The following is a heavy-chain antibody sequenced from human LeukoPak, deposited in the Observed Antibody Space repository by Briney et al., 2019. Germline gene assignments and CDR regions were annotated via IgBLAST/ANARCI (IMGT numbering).Heavy chain of an antibody. CDR3: ARDRGPRTGFMVREAYDY. D-gene: IGHD3-10*01. V-gene: IGHV3-74*01. CDR1: GFTFSDYW. Sequence: QTGGSLRLSCAASGFTFSDYWIHWVRQAPGKGLVWVSRINTDGSITNYADSVKGRFSISRDNAKNTLYLQMSSLRAEDTAMYYCARDRGPRTGFMVREAYDYWGQGTLVTVSS. J-gene: IGHJ4*02. CDR2: INTDGSIT.